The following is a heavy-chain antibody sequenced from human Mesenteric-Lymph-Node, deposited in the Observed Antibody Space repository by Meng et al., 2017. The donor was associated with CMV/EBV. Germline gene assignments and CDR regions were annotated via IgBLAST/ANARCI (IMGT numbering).Heavy chain of an antibody. J-gene: IGHJ4*02. CDR1: GVSVTSGAYH. D-gene: IGHD2/OR15-2a*01. CDR3: AKSRSSTPGIVDD. V-gene: IGHV4-61*08. CDR2: IYGTGIT. Sequence: QLQQSAPRLGKPSDTLSLTCFVSGVSVTSGAYHWSWIRQSPGKGLEWIGYIYGTGITIYNPSLKSRVTILLETSKNQFSLKLNSVTTADTAVYYCAKSRSSTPGIVDDWGQGTLVTVSS.